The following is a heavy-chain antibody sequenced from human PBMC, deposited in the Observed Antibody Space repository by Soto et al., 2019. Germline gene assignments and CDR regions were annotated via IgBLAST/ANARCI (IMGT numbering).Heavy chain of an antibody. CDR3: ARGGVAARKGRWFDP. CDR1: GGSISSYY. Sequence: QVQLQESGPGLVKPSETLSLTCTVSGGSISSYYWGWIRQPPGKGLEWIGYIHYSGSTNYNPSLRSRVTISVDTPQNQFSLKVNSMTAADTAIYYCARGGVAARKGRWFDPWGQGTLVTVSS. CDR2: IHYSGST. V-gene: IGHV4-59*01. J-gene: IGHJ5*02. D-gene: IGHD6-25*01.